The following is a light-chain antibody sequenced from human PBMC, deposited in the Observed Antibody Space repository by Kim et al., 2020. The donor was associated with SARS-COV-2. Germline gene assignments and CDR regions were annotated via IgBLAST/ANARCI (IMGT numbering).Light chain of an antibody. CDR1: LDIRTF. CDR2: DAS. J-gene: IGKJ4*01. V-gene: IGKV1-33*01. Sequence: DIQMTQSPSSLSASVGDRVTITCQASLDIRTFLNWYQQKPGKAPNLLIYDASNLASGVPSRFSGSGSGTHFTLTITSLQPEDIATYYCEQFDKRLSFGGGTKVDIK. CDR3: EQFDKRLS.